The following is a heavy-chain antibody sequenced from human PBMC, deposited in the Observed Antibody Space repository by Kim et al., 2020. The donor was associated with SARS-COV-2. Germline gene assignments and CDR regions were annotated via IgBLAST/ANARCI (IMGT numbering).Heavy chain of an antibody. Sequence: GGSLRLSCAASGFTSNSYWMYWVRLAPGKGLEWVANIKQDGSEKYNVDSVKGRFTISRDNAKNSLYLQMNSLRAEDTAVYYCGRSRWLDVWGQGTTVTVS. CDR1: GFTSNSYW. J-gene: IGHJ6*02. D-gene: IGHD2-8*01. V-gene: IGHV3-7*03. CDR3: GRSRWLDV. CDR2: IKQDGSEK.